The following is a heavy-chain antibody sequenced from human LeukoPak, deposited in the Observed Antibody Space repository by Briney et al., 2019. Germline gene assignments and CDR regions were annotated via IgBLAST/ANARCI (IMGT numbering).Heavy chain of an antibody. CDR2: IRYDGSNK. J-gene: IGHJ4*02. V-gene: IGHV3-30*02. D-gene: IGHD3-3*01. CDR1: GFTFSSYG. CDR3: AKDLYDFWSGYPFDY. Sequence: PGGSLRLSCAASGFTFSSYGMHWVRQAPGKGLEWVAFIRYDGSNKYYADSVKGRFTISRGNSKNTLYLQMNSLRAEDTAVYYCAKDLYDFWSGYPFDYWGQGTLVTVSS.